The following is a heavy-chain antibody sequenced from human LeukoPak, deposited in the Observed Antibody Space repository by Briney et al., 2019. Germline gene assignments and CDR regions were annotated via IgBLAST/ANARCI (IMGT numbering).Heavy chain of an antibody. CDR2: ISGSGGST. D-gene: IGHD5-18*01. CDR3: AKINRGAYSYGYNNWFDP. Sequence: PGGSLRLSCAASGFTFSSYGIHWVRQAPGKGLEWVSAISGSGGSTYYADSVKGRFTISRDNSKNTLYLQMNSLRAEDTAVYYCAKINRGAYSYGYNNWFDPWGQGTLVTVSS. J-gene: IGHJ5*02. V-gene: IGHV3-23*01. CDR1: GFTFSSYG.